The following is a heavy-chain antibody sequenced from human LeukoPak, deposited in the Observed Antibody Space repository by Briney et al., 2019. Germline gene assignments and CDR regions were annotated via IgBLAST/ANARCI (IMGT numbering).Heavy chain of an antibody. CDR2: IYYSGST. V-gene: IGHV4-59*08. Sequence: PSETLSLTCTVSGGSISSYYWSWIRQPPGKGLEWIGYIYYSGSTNYNPSLKSRVTISVDTSKNQFSLKLSSVTAADTAVYYCARRSGSYLFNYYYGMDVWGQGTTVTVSS. CDR1: GGSISSYY. J-gene: IGHJ6*02. D-gene: IGHD1-26*01. CDR3: ARRSGSYLFNYYYGMDV.